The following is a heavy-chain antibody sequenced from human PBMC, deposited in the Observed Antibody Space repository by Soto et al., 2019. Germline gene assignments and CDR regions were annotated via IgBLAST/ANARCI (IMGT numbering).Heavy chain of an antibody. J-gene: IGHJ4*02. CDR1: GFTFSSYA. CDR2: ISGSGGST. Sequence: HPGGSLRLSCAASGFTFSSYAMSWVRQAPGKGLEWVSAISGSGGSTYYADSVKGRFTISRDNSKNTLYLQMNSLRAEDTAVYYCAKDWSNYVRFGYWGQGTLVTVSS. CDR3: AKDWSNYVRFGY. V-gene: IGHV3-23*01. D-gene: IGHD4-4*01.